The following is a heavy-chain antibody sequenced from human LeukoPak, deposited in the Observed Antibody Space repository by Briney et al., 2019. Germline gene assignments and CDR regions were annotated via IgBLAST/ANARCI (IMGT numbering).Heavy chain of an antibody. Sequence: PSETLSLTCTVSGGSISSYYWSWIRQPPREGLEWIVYIYYSGRTNYNPSLKSQVPISVDTSKNHFSLKLSALTAAPTPVYYSAGTYSYDTSGYYYFSFWGQGTLVTVSS. CDR1: GGSISSYY. J-gene: IGHJ4*02. D-gene: IGHD3-22*01. V-gene: IGHV4-59*01. CDR2: IYYSGRT. CDR3: AGTYSYDTSGYYYFSF.